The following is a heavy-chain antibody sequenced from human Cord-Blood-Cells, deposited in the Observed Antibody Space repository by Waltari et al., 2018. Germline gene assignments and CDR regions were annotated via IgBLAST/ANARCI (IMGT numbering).Heavy chain of an antibody. CDR3: ARPHGSGSYYYFDY. V-gene: IGHV4-59*08. CDR1: GGSISSYY. CDR2: IYYSGGT. Sequence: QVQLQESGPGLVKPSETLSLPCTVSGGSISSYYWRWIRQPPGKGLEWIGYIYYSGGTNYNPSLKSRVTISVDTSKNQFSLKLSSVTAADTAVYYCARPHGSGSYYYFDYWGQGTLVTVSS. D-gene: IGHD3-10*01. J-gene: IGHJ4*02.